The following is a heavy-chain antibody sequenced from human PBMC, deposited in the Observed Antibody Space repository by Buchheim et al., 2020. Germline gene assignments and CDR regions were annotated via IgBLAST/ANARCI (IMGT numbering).Heavy chain of an antibody. CDR3: ARDRPDYYDSSGYYYLLD. CDR1: GGSISSGGYS. Sequence: QLQLQESGSGLVKPSQTLSLTCAVSGGSISSGGYSWSWIRQPPGKGLEWIGYIYHSGSTYYNPSLTSRVTTSVDRSKNQFSLKLSSVTAADTAVYYCARDRPDYYDSSGYYYLLDWGQGTL. CDR2: IYHSGST. J-gene: IGHJ4*02. D-gene: IGHD3-22*01. V-gene: IGHV4-30-2*01.